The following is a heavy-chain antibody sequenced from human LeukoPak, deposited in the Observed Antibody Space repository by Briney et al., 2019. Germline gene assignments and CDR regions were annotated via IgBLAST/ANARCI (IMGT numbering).Heavy chain of an antibody. Sequence: SETLSLTCTVSGDSISRSTYYWAWLRQPPGKGLEWIGSVYYGRSPYYNPSLESRATISVDTSKNHFSLKMSSVTAADTAVYYCARSSGTGTFSYWGQGTLVTVSS. J-gene: IGHJ4*02. CDR3: ARSSGTGTFSY. CDR2: VYYGRSP. CDR1: GDSISRSTYY. V-gene: IGHV4-39*02. D-gene: IGHD6-25*01.